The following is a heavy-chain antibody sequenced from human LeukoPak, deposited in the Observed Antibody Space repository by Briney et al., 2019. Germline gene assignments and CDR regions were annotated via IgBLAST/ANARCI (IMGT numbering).Heavy chain of an antibody. V-gene: IGHV3-30*04. J-gene: IGHJ4*02. CDR1: GFTFSSYA. D-gene: IGHD5-24*01. CDR2: ISYDGSNK. Sequence: GRSLRLSCAASGFTFSSYAMHWVRQAPGKGLEWVAVISYDGSNKYYADSVKGRFTISRDNSKNTLYLQMNSLRAEDTAVYYCARGPKRWLQPYYFDYWAQGTLVTVSS. CDR3: ARGPKRWLQPYYFDY.